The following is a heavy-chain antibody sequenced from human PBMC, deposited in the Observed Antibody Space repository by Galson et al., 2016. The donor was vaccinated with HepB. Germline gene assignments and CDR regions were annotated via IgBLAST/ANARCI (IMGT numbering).Heavy chain of an antibody. CDR2: ISWNTGDI. CDR3: AKAPSVGGWDVGDN. J-gene: IGHJ4*02. V-gene: IGHV3-9*01. D-gene: IGHD6-19*01. CDR1: GFTFDDYA. Sequence: SLRLSCAASGFTFDDYAMHWVRQAPGKGLEWVSCISWNTGDIGYAGSVKGRFTVSRDNAQNSLYLQMNSLRDEDTALYYCAKAPSVGGWDVGDNWGQGTLVTVSS.